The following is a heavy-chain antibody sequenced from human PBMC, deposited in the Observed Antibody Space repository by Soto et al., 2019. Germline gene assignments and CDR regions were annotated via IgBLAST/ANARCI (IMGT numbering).Heavy chain of an antibody. V-gene: IGHV3-23*01. J-gene: IGHJ6*02. D-gene: IGHD3-10*01. CDR1: GFTFSSYA. CDR2: ISGSGGST. Sequence: EVQLLESGGGLVQPGGSLRLSCAASGFTFSSYAMSWVRQAPGKGLEWVSAISGSGGSTYYADSVKGRFTISRDNSKNRPLRQRTSRGAGEPGVFLWAKGGGKGPFGGLWGLSYYYYGMDVWGQGTTVTVSS. CDR3: AKGGGKGPFGGLWGLSYYYYGMDV.